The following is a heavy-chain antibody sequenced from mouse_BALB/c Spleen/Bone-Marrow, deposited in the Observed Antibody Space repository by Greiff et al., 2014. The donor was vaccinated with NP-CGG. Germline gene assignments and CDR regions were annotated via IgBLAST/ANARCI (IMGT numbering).Heavy chain of an antibody. V-gene: IGHV7-3*02. CDR1: GFTFTDYY. Sequence: EVKLVESGGGLVQPGGSLRLSCATSGFTFTDYYMSWVRQPPGKALEWLGFISNKPNGYTTEYSASVKGRFTISRDNSQSILYLQMNTLRVEDSATYYCTRDMGLLTFAYWGQGTTLTGS. D-gene: IGHD1-1*01. CDR3: TRDMGLLTFAY. CDR2: ISNKPNGYTT. J-gene: IGHJ2*01.